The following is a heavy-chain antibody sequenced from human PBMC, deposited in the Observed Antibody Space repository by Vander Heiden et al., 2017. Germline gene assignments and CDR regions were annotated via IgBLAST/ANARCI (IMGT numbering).Heavy chain of an antibody. CDR3: ARDKTRTIFGVVIADF. Sequence: EVQLVESGGGLVQPGGSLRLSCAASGFTFNRFSMNWVRQAPGKGLEWISYISDTSSTTYYADSVKGRFTISRDNAKNSLYLQMNSLRDEDTAVYYCARDKTRTIFGVVIADFWGLGTLVTVSS. CDR2: ISDTSSTT. J-gene: IGHJ4*02. CDR1: GFTFNRFS. D-gene: IGHD3-3*01. V-gene: IGHV3-48*02.